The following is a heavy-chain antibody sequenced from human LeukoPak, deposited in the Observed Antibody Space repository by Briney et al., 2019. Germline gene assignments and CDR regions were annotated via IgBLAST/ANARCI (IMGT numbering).Heavy chain of an antibody. CDR2: ILGSGGST. Sequence: GGSLRLSCAAPGFTFSNYAMSWVRQAPGKGLEWVSAILGSGGSTYYANSVKGRFTVSRHNSKSTLYLQMNSLRAEDTALYYCAKWGDYDVLTGYYVPDYWGQGTLVTVSS. J-gene: IGHJ4*02. D-gene: IGHD3-9*01. CDR3: AKWGDYDVLTGYYVPDY. V-gene: IGHV3-23*01. CDR1: GFTFSNYA.